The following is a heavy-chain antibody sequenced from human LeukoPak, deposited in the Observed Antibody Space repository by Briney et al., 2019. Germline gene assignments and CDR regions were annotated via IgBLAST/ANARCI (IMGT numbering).Heavy chain of an antibody. Sequence: GGSLRLSCAASGFTFSSYEMNWVRQAPGKGLEWVSYISSSGSTIYYADSVKGRFTISRDNAKNSLYLQMKSLRAEDTAVYYCARDQGEYSYVGNWGQGTLVTVSS. D-gene: IGHD5-18*01. CDR1: GFTFSSYE. J-gene: IGHJ4*02. CDR2: ISSSGSTI. V-gene: IGHV3-48*03. CDR3: ARDQGEYSYVGN.